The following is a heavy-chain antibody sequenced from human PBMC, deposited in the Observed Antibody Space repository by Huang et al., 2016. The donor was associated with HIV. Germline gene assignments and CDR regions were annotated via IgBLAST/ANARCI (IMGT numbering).Heavy chain of an antibody. V-gene: IGHV4-59*11. J-gene: IGHJ6*03. Sequence: QVQLQESGPGLVKPSETLSLTCTGSGGSISSHSWSWIRQPPGKGLEWIGSIYYSGSTNYNPSLKSRVTIAVDTSKNQCSLKLSSVTAADTAVYYWARDGTAHYYYYMDVWGKGTTVTVSS. CDR1: GGSISSHS. CDR2: IYYSGST. CDR3: ARDGTAHYYYYMDV.